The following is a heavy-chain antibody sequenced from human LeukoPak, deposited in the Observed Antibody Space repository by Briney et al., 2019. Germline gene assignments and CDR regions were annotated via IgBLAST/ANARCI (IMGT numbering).Heavy chain of an antibody. V-gene: IGHV4-59*05. CDR2: MHYSGIT. Sequence: SETLSLTCTVSGGSISSYYWSWIRQPPGKGLEWTGSMHYSGITYYNPSLTSRVTISVDTSKNQFSLRLTSVTAADTAVYYCARYPYSDSGVWQAFDYWGQGTLVTVSS. D-gene: IGHD5-12*01. CDR1: GGSISSYY. J-gene: IGHJ4*02. CDR3: ARYPYSDSGVWQAFDY.